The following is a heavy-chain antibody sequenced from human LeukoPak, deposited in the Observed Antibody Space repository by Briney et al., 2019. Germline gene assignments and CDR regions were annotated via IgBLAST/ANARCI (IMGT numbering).Heavy chain of an antibody. CDR1: GFTFSSYA. D-gene: IGHD5-18*01. J-gene: IGHJ4*02. Sequence: GGSLRLSCAASGFTFSSYAMSWVRQAPGKGLEWVSYISSSSSTIYYADSVKGRFTISRDNAKNSLYLQMNSLRAEDTAVYYCARDGSGYSYALWDQGTLVTVSS. CDR2: ISSSSSTI. CDR3: ARDGSGYSYAL. V-gene: IGHV3-48*01.